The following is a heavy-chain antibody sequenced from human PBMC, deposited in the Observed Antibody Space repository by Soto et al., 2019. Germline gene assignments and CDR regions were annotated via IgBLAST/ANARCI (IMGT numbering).Heavy chain of an antibody. CDR2: ISGSGGST. D-gene: IGHD3-3*01. Sequence: GESLKISCAASGFTFSSYAMSWVRQAPGKGLEWVSAISGSGGSTYYADSVKGRFTISRDNSKNTLYLQMNSLRAEDTAVYYCAKDNYDFWSGPGGNFDYWGQGTLVTVSS. CDR1: GFTFSSYA. V-gene: IGHV3-23*01. J-gene: IGHJ4*02. CDR3: AKDNYDFWSGPGGNFDY.